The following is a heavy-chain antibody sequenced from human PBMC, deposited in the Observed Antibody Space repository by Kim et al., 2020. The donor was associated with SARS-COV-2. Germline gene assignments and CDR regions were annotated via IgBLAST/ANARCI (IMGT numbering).Heavy chain of an antibody. Sequence: SETLSLTCTVSGGSISSSSYYWGWIRQPPGKGLEWIGSIYYSGSTYYNPSLKSRVTISVDTSKNQFSLKLSSVTAADTAVYYCASSRGYSYGAIDYWGQGTLVTVSS. D-gene: IGHD5-18*01. CDR2: IYYSGST. J-gene: IGHJ4*02. V-gene: IGHV4-39*01. CDR3: ASSRGYSYGAIDY. CDR1: GGSISSSSYY.